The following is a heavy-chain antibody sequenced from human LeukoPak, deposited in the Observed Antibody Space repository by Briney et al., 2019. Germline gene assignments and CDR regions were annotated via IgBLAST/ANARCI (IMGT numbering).Heavy chain of an antibody. J-gene: IGHJ4*02. CDR1: GGSISSYY. V-gene: IGHV4-59*08. D-gene: IGHD5-18*01. CDR2: IYYSGST. Sequence: PPETLSLTCTVSGGSISSYYWSWIRQPPGKGLEWIGYIYYSGSTNYNPSLKSRVTISVDTSKNQFSLKLSSVTAADTAVYYCARLSQRYSYGSGLFDYWGQGTLVTVSS. CDR3: ARLSQRYSYGSGLFDY.